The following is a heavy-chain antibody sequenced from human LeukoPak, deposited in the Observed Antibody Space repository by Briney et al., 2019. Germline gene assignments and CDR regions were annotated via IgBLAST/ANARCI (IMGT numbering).Heavy chain of an antibody. CDR3: ARDHCSGGSCYSRTHWFDP. V-gene: IGHV4-39*07. Sequence: PSETLSLTCTVSGGSISSSSYYWGWIRQPPGKGLEWIGSIYYSGSTYYNPSLKSRVTISVDTSKNQFSLKLSSVTAADTAVYYCARDHCSGGSCYSRTHWFDPWGQGTLVTVSS. D-gene: IGHD2-15*01. CDR1: GGSISSSSYY. J-gene: IGHJ5*02. CDR2: IYYSGST.